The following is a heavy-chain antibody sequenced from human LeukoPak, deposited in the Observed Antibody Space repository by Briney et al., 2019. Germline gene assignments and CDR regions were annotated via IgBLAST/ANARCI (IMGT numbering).Heavy chain of an antibody. Sequence: GGSLRLSCAASGFTFSNYWVHWVRQAPGKGLVWVSRSNSDGSSTSYADSVKGRFTISRDNSKNTLYLQMNSLRAEDTAVYYRARDDQLYVWGSYRYTGGIDYWGQGTLVTVSS. V-gene: IGHV3-74*01. CDR3: ARDDQLYVWGSYRYTGGIDY. CDR2: SNSDGSST. D-gene: IGHD3-16*02. J-gene: IGHJ4*02. CDR1: GFTFSNYW.